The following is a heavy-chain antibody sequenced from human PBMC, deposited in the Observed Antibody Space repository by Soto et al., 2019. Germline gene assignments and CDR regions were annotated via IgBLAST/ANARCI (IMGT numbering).Heavy chain of an antibody. CDR1: GGSISSSSYY. D-gene: IGHD5-18*01. V-gene: IGHV4-39*01. J-gene: IGHJ5*02. CDR2: IYYSGST. CDR3: ARDSRSYREYSYGLNWFDP. Sequence: SETLSLTCTVSGGSISSSSYYWGWIRQPPGKGLEWIGSIYYSGSTYYNPSLKSRVTISVDTSKNQFSLKLSSVTAADTAVYYCARDSRSYREYSYGLNWFDPWGQGTLVTVSS.